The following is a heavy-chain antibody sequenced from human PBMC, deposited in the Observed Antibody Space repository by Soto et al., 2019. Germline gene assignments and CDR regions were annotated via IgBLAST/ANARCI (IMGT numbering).Heavy chain of an antibody. CDR3: ARDYDQNCSGGSCSAFDI. Sequence: GGSLRLSCAASGFTFSSYAMHWVRRAPGKGLEWVAVISYDGSNKYYADSVKGRFTISRDNSKNTLYLQMNSLRAEDTAVYYCARDYDQNCSGGSCSAFDIWGQGTMVTVSS. V-gene: IGHV3-30-3*01. CDR1: GFTFSSYA. J-gene: IGHJ3*02. CDR2: ISYDGSNK. D-gene: IGHD2-15*01.